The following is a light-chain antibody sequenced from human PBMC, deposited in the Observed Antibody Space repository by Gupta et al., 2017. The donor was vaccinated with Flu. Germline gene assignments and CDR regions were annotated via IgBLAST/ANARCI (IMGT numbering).Light chain of an antibody. CDR2: AVC. CDR1: QSIGSYF. V-gene: IGKV3-20*01. CDR3: QQYGSSPRT. Sequence: ATLSCRARQSIGSYFLAWYPPPPGQSPRLLIYAVCTSATGLPDRFSSSWSWTAFTLTIRRLEPEDFAVYYCQQYGSSPRTFGHGTKVEIK. J-gene: IGKJ1*01.